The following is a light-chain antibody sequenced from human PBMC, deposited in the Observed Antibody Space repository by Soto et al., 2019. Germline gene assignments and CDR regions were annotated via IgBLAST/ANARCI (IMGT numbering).Light chain of an antibody. CDR2: SNN. CDR1: SSNIGSNT. V-gene: IGLV1-44*01. Sequence: QSVLTQPPSASGTPGQRVTISCSGSSSNIGSNTVNWYQQLPGTAPKLLIYSNNQRPSGVPDRFSGSKSGTLASLAISGLQSEDEADYYCAAWDDSLNGQVFGGGTKVTVL. CDR3: AAWDDSLNGQV. J-gene: IGLJ3*02.